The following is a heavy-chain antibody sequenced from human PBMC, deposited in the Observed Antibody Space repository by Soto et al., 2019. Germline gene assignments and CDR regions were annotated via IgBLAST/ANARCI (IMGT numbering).Heavy chain of an antibody. CDR2: INTNSGGT. J-gene: IGHJ5*02. V-gene: IGHV1-2*02. CDR3: ARDLRGSSAWIDP. CDR1: GYTFTDYH. Sequence: QEELVQSGTEVKKPGASVKVSCKASGYTFTDYHMHWVRQAPGQGLEWMGWINTNSGGTNYPQKFQGRVTMTRDTSINTAYMELNRLTSDDTAVYFCARDLRGSSAWIDPWGQGTLVTVSS. D-gene: IGHD6-19*01.